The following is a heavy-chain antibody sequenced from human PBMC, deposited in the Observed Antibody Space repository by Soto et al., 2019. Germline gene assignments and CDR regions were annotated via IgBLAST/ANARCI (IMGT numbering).Heavy chain of an antibody. D-gene: IGHD6-19*01. CDR2: INTRSGYP. CDR1: GYTFSSYA. Sequence: ASVKVSCKASGYTFSSYAMNWVRQAPGQGLEWMGWINTRSGYPEYSQKLQGRVTITIDTSTSTAYLELTSVRAEDTAVYYCASAGLTAVRFDYWGQGTLVTVSS. J-gene: IGHJ4*02. CDR3: ASAGLTAVRFDY. V-gene: IGHV1-3*04.